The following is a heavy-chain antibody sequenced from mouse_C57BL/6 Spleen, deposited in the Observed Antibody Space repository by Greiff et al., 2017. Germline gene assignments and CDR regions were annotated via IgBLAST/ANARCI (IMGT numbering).Heavy chain of an antibody. D-gene: IGHD1-1*01. CDR1: GYTFTSYW. CDR3: TRYYYGSRRSYAMDY. CDR2: IYPGNSDT. J-gene: IGHJ4*01. V-gene: IGHV1-5*01. Sequence: EVQLQQSGTVLARPGASVKMSCKTSGYTFTSYWMHWVKQRPGQGLEWIGAIYPGNSDTSYNQKFKGKAKLTAVTSASTAYMALSSLTNEDSAVYYCTRYYYGSRRSYAMDYWGQGTSVTVSS.